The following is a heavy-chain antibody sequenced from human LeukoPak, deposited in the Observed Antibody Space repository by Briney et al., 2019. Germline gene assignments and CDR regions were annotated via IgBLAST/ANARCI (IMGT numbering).Heavy chain of an antibody. V-gene: IGHV1-18*01. CDR2: ISAYNGNT. CDR3: ARRSVPAAMGEWFDP. CDR1: GYTFTSYG. Sequence: GASVKVSCKASGYTFTSYGISWVRQAPGQGLEWMGWISAYNGNTNYAQKLQGRVTITTDTSTSTAYTELRSLRSDDRAVYYCARRSVPAAMGEWFDPWGQGTLVTVSS. J-gene: IGHJ5*02. D-gene: IGHD2-2*01.